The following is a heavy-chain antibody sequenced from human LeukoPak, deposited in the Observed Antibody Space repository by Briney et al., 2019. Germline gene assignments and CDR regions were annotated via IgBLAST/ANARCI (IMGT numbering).Heavy chain of an antibody. Sequence: SQTLSLTCAVSGGSISSGGYSWSWIRQPPGKGLEWIGYIYHSGSTYYSPSLKSRVTISVDRSKNQFSLKLSSVTAADTAVYYCAREPFIVGPYDYWGQGTLVTVSS. J-gene: IGHJ4*02. CDR3: AREPFIVGPYDY. CDR2: IYHSGST. D-gene: IGHD1-26*01. V-gene: IGHV4-30-2*01. CDR1: GGSISSGGYS.